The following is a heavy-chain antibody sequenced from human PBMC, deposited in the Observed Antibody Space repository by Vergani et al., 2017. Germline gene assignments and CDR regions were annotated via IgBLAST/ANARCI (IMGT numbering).Heavy chain of an antibody. Sequence: QVQLVQSGSELKKPGASVKVSCKASGYTFTSYAMNGVRQAPGQGLEWMGWINTNTGNPTYAQGFTGRFVVSLETSVSTAYLQISSLKAEDTSVYYCARECGAVALGAFDIWGQGTMVTVSS. CDR2: INTNTGNP. D-gene: IGHD6-19*01. CDR1: GYTFTSYA. V-gene: IGHV7-4-1*02. J-gene: IGHJ3*02. CDR3: ARECGAVALGAFDI.